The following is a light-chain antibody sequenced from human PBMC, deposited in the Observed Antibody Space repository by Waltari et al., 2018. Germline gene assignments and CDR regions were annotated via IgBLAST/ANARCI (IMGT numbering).Light chain of an antibody. J-gene: IGKJ4*01. CDR1: QDIGNS. CDR2: DAS. Sequence: DIQMTQSPSSLPASIGDRVSITCQQSQDIGNSLTWYQQKPGTPPNPLIYDASNLGPGVPSRFSGSGSGANFSFTINSLQPEDIAVYFCQQYDSLPLTFGGGTKVQIK. CDR3: QQYDSLPLT. V-gene: IGKV1-33*01.